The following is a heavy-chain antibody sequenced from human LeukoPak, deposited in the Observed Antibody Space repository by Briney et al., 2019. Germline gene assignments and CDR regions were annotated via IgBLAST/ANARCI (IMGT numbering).Heavy chain of an antibody. D-gene: IGHD1-1*01. J-gene: IGHJ6*03. CDR1: GYSISSSYY. Sequence: SETLSLTCTVSGYSISSSYYWGWIRQPPGKGLEWIGSIYHSGSTYYNPSLKSRVTISVDTSKNQFSLKLSSVTAADTAAYYCARDEAGTTSWYYYYYMDVWGKGTTVTVSS. V-gene: IGHV4-38-2*02. CDR2: IYHSGST. CDR3: ARDEAGTTSWYYYYYMDV.